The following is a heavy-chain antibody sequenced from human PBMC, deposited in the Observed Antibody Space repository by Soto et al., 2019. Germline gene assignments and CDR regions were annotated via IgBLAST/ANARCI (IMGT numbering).Heavy chain of an antibody. D-gene: IGHD3-10*01. CDR2: ISSSSSYT. V-gene: IGHV3-11*05. CDR3: ARGGQEDGAGIFNGPSVDD. Sequence: GGSLRLSCAASGFTFSDYYMSWIRQASGKGLEWVSYISSSSSYTNYADSVKGRFTISRDNAKNSLYLQMNSLRADDTAVYYSARGGQEDGAGIFNGPSVDDWGQGTLVTVAS. J-gene: IGHJ4*02. CDR1: GFTFSDYY.